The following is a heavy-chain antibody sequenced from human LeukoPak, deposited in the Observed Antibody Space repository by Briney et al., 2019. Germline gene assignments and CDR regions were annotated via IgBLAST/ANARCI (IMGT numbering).Heavy chain of an antibody. J-gene: IGHJ4*02. CDR3: AKANFLYCSSSTCLFDY. D-gene: IGHD2-2*01. Sequence: ASVRVSCKASGYTFTDYYMHWVRQAPGQGFEWMGWINPNDGDTNYAQKFQGRVTMTRDTSISTAHMEVSRLRSDDTAVYYCAKANFLYCSSSTCLFDYWGQGTLVTVSS. V-gene: IGHV1-2*02. CDR2: INPNDGDT. CDR1: GYTFTDYY.